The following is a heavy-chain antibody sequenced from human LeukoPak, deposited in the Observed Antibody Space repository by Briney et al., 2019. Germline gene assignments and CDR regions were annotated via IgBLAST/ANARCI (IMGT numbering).Heavy chain of an antibody. V-gene: IGHV4-59*01. D-gene: IGHD6-6*01. CDR2: IHYSGST. CDR3: ARLEEEARIFDY. CDR1: GGSISSYY. Sequence: SETLSLTCTVSGGSISSYYWSWIRQPPGKGLEWIGYIHYSGSTNYNPSLKSRVTISVDTSKNQFSLKLSSVTAADTAVYYCARLEEEARIFDYWGQGTLVTVSS. J-gene: IGHJ4*02.